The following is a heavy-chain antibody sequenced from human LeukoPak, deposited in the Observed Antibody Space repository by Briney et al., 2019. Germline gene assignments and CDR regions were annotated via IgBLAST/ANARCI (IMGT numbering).Heavy chain of an antibody. CDR3: ARVDNSGWYPGLIDY. Sequence: PGGSLRLSCAASGFTFNQYWMHWVRQAPGAGLEWVSRLKTDGSRTNYADSVKGRFTISRDNAKNSLYLQMNSLRAEDTAVYYCARVDNSGWYPGLIDYWGQGTLVTVSS. D-gene: IGHD6-19*01. CDR1: GFTFNQYW. V-gene: IGHV3-74*01. CDR2: LKTDGSRT. J-gene: IGHJ4*02.